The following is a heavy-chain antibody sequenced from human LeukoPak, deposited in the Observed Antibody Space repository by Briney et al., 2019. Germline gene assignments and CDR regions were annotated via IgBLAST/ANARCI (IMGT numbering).Heavy chain of an antibody. CDR2: INPNSGGT. V-gene: IGHV1-2*02. J-gene: IGHJ3*02. CDR1: GYTFTGYY. D-gene: IGHD3-10*01. Sequence: GASVKVSCKASGYTFTGYYMHWVRQAPGQGLEWMGWINPNSGGTNYAQKFQGRVTMTRDTSISTAYMELSRLRSDDTAVYYCARGADVLLWFGEPRHDAFDIWGQGTMVTVSS. CDR3: ARGADVLLWFGEPRHDAFDI.